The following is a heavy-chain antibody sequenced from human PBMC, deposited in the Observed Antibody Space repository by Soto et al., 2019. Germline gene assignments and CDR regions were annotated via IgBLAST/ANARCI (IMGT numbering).Heavy chain of an antibody. D-gene: IGHD1-26*01. Sequence: QVQLVESGGGVVQPGRSLRLSCAASGFTFSSYAMHWVRQAPGKGLEWVAVISYDGSNKYYADSVKGRFTISRDNSKNTLYLQMNSLRAEDTAVYYCARVRSPYSGNHYYYGMDVWGQGTTVTVSS. CDR2: ISYDGSNK. CDR3: ARVRSPYSGNHYYYGMDV. J-gene: IGHJ6*02. CDR1: GFTFSSYA. V-gene: IGHV3-30-3*01.